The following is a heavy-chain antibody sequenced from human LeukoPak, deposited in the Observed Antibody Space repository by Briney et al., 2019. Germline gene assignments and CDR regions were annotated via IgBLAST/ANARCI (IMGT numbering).Heavy chain of an antibody. CDR3: ARRRTSGDFDY. J-gene: IGHJ4*02. CDR1: GFTFSSYW. Sequence: GGSLRLSCAASGFTFSSYWMHWVRQAPGKGLLWVPRISSDGSSTDYADSVKGRFTISRDNAKNTLYLQMNSLRAEDTAVYYCARRRTSGDFDYWGQGTLVTVSS. D-gene: IGHD2-2*01. V-gene: IGHV3-74*01. CDR2: ISSDGSST.